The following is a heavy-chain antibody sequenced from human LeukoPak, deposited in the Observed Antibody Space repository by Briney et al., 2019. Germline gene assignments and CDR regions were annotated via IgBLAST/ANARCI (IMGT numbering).Heavy chain of an antibody. D-gene: IGHD5-18*01. CDR1: GGSISSYY. J-gene: IGHJ4*02. Sequence: SETLSLTCTVSGGSISSYYWSWIRQPPGKGLEWIGYIYTSGSTNYNPSLKSRVTISVDTSKNQFSLKLSSVTAADTAVYYWARRSDTGAEFDYWGQGTLVTVSS. CDR3: ARRSDTGAEFDY. V-gene: IGHV4-4*09. CDR2: IYTSGST.